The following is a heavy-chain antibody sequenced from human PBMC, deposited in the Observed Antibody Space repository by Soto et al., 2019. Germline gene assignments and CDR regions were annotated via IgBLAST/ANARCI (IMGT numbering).Heavy chain of an antibody. D-gene: IGHD1-26*01. CDR3: AREKKADLDSGAFDI. V-gene: IGHV4-59*12. CDR2: ISYSGST. J-gene: IGHJ3*02. Sequence: SETLSLTCTVSGGSITLYYWSWIRQPPGKGLEWIGYISYSGSTYYNPSLKSRVTISVDTSKNQFSLKLSSVTAADTAVYYCAREKKADLDSGAFDIWGQGTMVNVSS. CDR1: GGSITLYY.